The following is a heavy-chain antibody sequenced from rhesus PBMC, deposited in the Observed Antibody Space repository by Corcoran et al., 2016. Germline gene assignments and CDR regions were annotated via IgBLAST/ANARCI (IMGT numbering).Heavy chain of an antibody. D-gene: IGHD3-3*01. CDR1: GGSISSNY. CDR3: ARDYYNIWTGYYTAFAF. Sequence: QLQLQETGPGLVKPSETLSRTCAVSGGSISSNYWSWIRQPPGKGREWIGRISGSGGSTDYNPSLMSRVTISTDTSKNHFALKLSSVTAADTAVYYCARDYYNIWTGYYTAFAFWGQGLRVTVSS. CDR2: ISGSGGST. J-gene: IGHJ3*01. V-gene: IGHV4-173*01.